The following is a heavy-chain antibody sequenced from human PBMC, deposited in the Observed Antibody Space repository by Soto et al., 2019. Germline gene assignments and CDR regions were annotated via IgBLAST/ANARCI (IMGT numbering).Heavy chain of an antibody. Sequence: SVKVSCKASGGTFSSYAISWVRQAPGQGLEWMGGIIPIFGTANYAQKFQGRVTITADESTSTAYMELSSLRPEDTAVYYCAGRVPWELPPSNLPRYYFDYWGQGTLVTVSS. J-gene: IGHJ4*02. CDR1: GGTFSSYA. D-gene: IGHD1-26*01. CDR2: IIPIFGTA. CDR3: AGRVPWELPPSNLPRYYFDY. V-gene: IGHV1-69*13.